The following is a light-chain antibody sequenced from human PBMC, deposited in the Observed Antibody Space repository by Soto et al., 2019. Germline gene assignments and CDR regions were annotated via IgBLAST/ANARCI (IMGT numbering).Light chain of an antibody. V-gene: IGLV2-8*01. CDR2: EVN. CDR3: SSYAGSNNLV. J-gene: IGLJ3*02. CDR1: SSDIGGYDY. Sequence: QSVLTQPPSASGSPGQSVTISCTGTSSDIGGYDYVSWYQQHPGKAPKLIIYEVNKRPSGVPDRFSGSKSCNTASLIVSGLQAEDEADYYCSSYAGSNNLVFAGGTKVTVL.